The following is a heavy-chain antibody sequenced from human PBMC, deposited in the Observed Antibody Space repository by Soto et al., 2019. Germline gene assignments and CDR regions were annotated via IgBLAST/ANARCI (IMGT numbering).Heavy chain of an antibody. Sequence: EVQLVESGGGLVKPGGSLRLSCAASGFTFSSYSMNWVRQAPGRGLEWVSSISSSSSDIDYADSVKGRFTISRDNAKNSLYLQMNSLRAEDTAVYYCARAPYYYDSSVYYRYWGQGTLVTVSS. J-gene: IGHJ4*02. V-gene: IGHV3-21*01. CDR2: ISSSSSDI. CDR3: ARAPYYYDSSVYYRY. CDR1: GFTFSSYS. D-gene: IGHD3-22*01.